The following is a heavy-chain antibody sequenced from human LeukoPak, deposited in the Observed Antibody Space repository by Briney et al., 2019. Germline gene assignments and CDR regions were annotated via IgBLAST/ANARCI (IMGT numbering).Heavy chain of an antibody. CDR2: INQDGSEK. V-gene: IGHV3-7*03. D-gene: IGHD1-14*01. CDR1: GFTFSNYW. J-gene: IGHJ3*02. Sequence: GGSLRLSCAASGFTFSNYWMSWVRQAPGKGLEWVAYINQDGSEKNYVDSGKGRFTVSRDNAKNSLYLQMNSLRADDTAVYYCAKCGAASRTTCQESAFDMWGQGTMVTVSS. CDR3: AKCGAASRTTCQESAFDM.